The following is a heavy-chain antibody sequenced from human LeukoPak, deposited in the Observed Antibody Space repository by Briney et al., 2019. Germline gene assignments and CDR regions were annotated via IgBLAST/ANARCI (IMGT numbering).Heavy chain of an antibody. Sequence: SETLSLTCAVYGGSFSGYYWSWIRQPPGKGLEWIGEINHSGSTNYNPSLKSRVTISVDTSKNQFSLKLSSVTAADTAVYYCARGLEGIVGATTGGRFYYYYMDVWGKGTTVTVSS. CDR2: INHSGST. CDR1: GGSFSGYY. D-gene: IGHD1-26*01. V-gene: IGHV4-34*01. CDR3: ARGLEGIVGATTGGRFYYYYMDV. J-gene: IGHJ6*03.